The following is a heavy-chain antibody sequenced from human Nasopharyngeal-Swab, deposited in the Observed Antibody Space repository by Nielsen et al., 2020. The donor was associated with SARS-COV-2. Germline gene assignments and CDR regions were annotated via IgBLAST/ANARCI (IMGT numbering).Heavy chain of an antibody. D-gene: IGHD6-19*01. Sequence: SGPTLVKPTQTLTLTCTFAGFSHSTSGMCVTWIRQPPGKALEWLALIDWADDKYYSTSLKTRLTISKDTSNNQVVLTMTNMDPVDTATYYCARNPPRGSGFDYWGQGALVTVSS. V-gene: IGHV2-70*13. CDR1: GFSHSTSGMC. CDR2: IDWADDK. J-gene: IGHJ4*02. CDR3: ARNPPRGSGFDY.